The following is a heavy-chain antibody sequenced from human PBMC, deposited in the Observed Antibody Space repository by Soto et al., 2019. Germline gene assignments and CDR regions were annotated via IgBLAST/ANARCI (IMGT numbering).Heavy chain of an antibody. J-gene: IGHJ1*01. Sequence: QVQLVQSGAEVKKPGSSVKVSCKASGGTFSSYAISWVRQAPGQGLEWMGGIIPIFGTANYAQKFQGRVTITADESTSTAYMELSSLRSEDTAVYYCARRLLGYCSGGSCSQYFQHWGQGTLVTVSS. CDR3: ARRLLGYCSGGSCSQYFQH. D-gene: IGHD2-15*01. CDR1: GGTFSSYA. CDR2: IIPIFGTA. V-gene: IGHV1-69*12.